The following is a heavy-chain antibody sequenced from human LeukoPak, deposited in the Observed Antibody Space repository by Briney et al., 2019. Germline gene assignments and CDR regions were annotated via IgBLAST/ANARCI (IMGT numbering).Heavy chain of an antibody. CDR3: AKDPTAMVTGAFDY. V-gene: IGHV3-30*18. Sequence: GGSLRLSCAASGFTFSRYGMHWVRQAPGKGLEWVAVISYDGNNKYYGDSVKGRFPISRDNSKNTLYLQMNSLRVEDTAVYYCAKDPTAMVTGAFDYWGQGTLVTVSS. CDR1: GFTFSRYG. D-gene: IGHD5-18*01. CDR2: ISYDGNNK. J-gene: IGHJ4*02.